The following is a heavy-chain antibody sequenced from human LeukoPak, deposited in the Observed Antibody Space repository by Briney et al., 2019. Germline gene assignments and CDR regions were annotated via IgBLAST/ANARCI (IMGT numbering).Heavy chain of an antibody. CDR2: MNPNSGNT. D-gene: IGHD2-2*01. Sequence: ASVKVSCKASGYTFTSYDINWVRQATGQGLEWMGWMNPNSGNTGYAQKFQGRVTMTRNTSISTAYMELSSLRSEDPAVYYCAREYGCSSTSCYQNWFDPWGQGTLVTVSS. CDR3: AREYGCSSTSCYQNWFDP. V-gene: IGHV1-8*01. J-gene: IGHJ5*02. CDR1: GYTFTSYD.